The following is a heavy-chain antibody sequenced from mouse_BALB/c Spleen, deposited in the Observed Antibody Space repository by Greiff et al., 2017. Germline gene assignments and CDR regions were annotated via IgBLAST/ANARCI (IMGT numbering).Heavy chain of an antibody. D-gene: IGHD4-1*01. CDR2: ISSGSSTI. CDR1: GFTFSSFG. V-gene: IGHV5-17*02. Sequence: EVQLVESGGGLVQPGGSRKLSCAASGFTFSSFGMHWVRQAPEKGLEWVAYISSGSSTIYYADTVKGRFTISRDNPKNTLFLQMTSLRSEDTAKYYCASVGRGYFDYWGQGTTLTVSS. J-gene: IGHJ2*01. CDR3: ASVGRGYFDY.